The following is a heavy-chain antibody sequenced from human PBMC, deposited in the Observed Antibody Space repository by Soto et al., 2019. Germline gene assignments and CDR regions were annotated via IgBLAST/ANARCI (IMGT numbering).Heavy chain of an antibody. CDR3: AKQRGHPLESYSCDY. V-gene: IGHV3-23*01. Sequence: EVQLMESGGGLVQTGGSLRLSCAASGFTFSDFAMSWVRQAPGEGLEWVSGIFGGVFGAFYAGSVRGRFTISRDNSRNTLYLQMDSLRAEDAAFYYCAKQRGHPLESYSCDYWGQGTLVTVSS. CDR1: GFTFSDFA. J-gene: IGHJ4*02. CDR2: IFGGVFGA.